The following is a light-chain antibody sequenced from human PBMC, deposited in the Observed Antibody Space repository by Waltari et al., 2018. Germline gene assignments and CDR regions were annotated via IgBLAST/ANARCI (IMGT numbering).Light chain of an antibody. CDR2: ENN. CDR1: SSHLGNHY. V-gene: IGLV1-51*02. Sequence: QSVLPQPPSVSAAPGQKVTIPCSGSSSHLGNHYLSWYQQLPGRAPKLFNYENNKRPSGIPDRFSGSKSGTSATLGIPGLQTGDEADYYCGTWDSSLSALVFGGGTNLTVL. CDR3: GTWDSSLSALV. J-gene: IGLJ2*01.